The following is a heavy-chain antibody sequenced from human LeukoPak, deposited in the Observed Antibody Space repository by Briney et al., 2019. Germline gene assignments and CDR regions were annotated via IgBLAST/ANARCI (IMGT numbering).Heavy chain of an antibody. D-gene: IGHD3-9*01. CDR1: GYTFTSYG. Sequence: ASVKVSCKASGYTFTSYGISWVRQAPGQGLEWMGWINAYNGNTNYAQKLQGRVTMTTDTSTSTAYMELRSLRSDDTAVYYCAREIDYDILTGYHDAFDIWGQGTMVTVSS. J-gene: IGHJ3*02. V-gene: IGHV1-18*01. CDR3: AREIDYDILTGYHDAFDI. CDR2: INAYNGNT.